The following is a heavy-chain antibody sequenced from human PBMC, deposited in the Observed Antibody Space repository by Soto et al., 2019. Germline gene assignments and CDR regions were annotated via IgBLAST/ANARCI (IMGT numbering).Heavy chain of an antibody. Sequence: PGGSLRLSCAASGFTFSSYGMNWVRQAPGKGLEWVSYISSSSSTIYYADSVKGRFTISRDNAKNSLYLQMNSLRAEDTAVYYCARDLNLGPFDYWGQGTLVTVSS. V-gene: IGHV3-48*01. CDR2: ISSSSSTI. CDR3: ARDLNLGPFDY. CDR1: GFTFSSYG. J-gene: IGHJ4*02.